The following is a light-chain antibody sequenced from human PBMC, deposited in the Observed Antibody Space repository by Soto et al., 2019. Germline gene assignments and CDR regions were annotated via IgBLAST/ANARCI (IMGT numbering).Light chain of an antibody. CDR2: WAS. J-gene: IGKJ1*01. V-gene: IGKV4-1*01. CDR1: QSILYSPNNKNY. Sequence: DIVMTQSPDSLAVSLGERATINCKSSQSILYSPNNKNYLAWYQPKPGQPPKLLIYWASTRESGVPDRFSGSGSGTDFTLTISSLQAEDVAVYYCQHYLNTPQNFGQGTKVEIK. CDR3: QHYLNTPQN.